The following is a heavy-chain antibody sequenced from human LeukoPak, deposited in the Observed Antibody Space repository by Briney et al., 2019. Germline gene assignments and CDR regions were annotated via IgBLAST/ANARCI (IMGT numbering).Heavy chain of an antibody. CDR1: GFTFSSYN. D-gene: IGHD2-2*01. Sequence: GGSLRLSCAASGFTFSSYNMNWVRQAPGKGLEWVSYISSSSSTIYYADSVKGRFTISRDNAKNSLYLQMNSLRAEDTAVYYCARPLLQYQLVIGNWGQGTLVTVSS. CDR3: ARPLLQYQLVIGN. J-gene: IGHJ4*02. CDR2: ISSSSSTI. V-gene: IGHV3-48*01.